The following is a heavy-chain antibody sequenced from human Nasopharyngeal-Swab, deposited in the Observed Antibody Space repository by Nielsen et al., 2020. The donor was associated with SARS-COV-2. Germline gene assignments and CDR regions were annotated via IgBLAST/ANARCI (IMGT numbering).Heavy chain of an antibody. V-gene: IGHV3-48*03. CDR1: GFTFSSYE. Sequence: GESLKISCAASGFTFSSYEMNWVRQAPGKGLEWVSYISSSGSTIYYADSVKGRFTISRDNAKTSVYLQMNSLRPEDTAVYYCARFEGITMVRGAVDVWGQGTTVSVSS. J-gene: IGHJ6*02. CDR2: ISSSGSTI. D-gene: IGHD3-10*01. CDR3: ARFEGITMVRGAVDV.